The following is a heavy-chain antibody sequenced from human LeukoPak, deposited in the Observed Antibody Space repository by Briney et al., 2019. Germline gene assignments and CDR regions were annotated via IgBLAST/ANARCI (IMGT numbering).Heavy chain of an antibody. J-gene: IGHJ4*02. V-gene: IGHV1-46*01. D-gene: IGHD3-10*01. CDR3: ARDRYYYGSGSTRYYFDY. CDR2: IYPSGGST. Sequence: ASVKVSCKASGYTFTSYYMHWVRQAPGQGLEWMGIIYPSGGSTSYAQKFQGRVTMTRDTSTSTVYMELSSLRSEGTAVYYCARDRYYYGSGSTRYYFDYWGQGTLVTVSS. CDR1: GYTFTSYY.